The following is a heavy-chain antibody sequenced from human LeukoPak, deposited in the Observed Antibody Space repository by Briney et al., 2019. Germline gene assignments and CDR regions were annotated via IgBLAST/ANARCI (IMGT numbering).Heavy chain of an antibody. D-gene: IGHD3-10*01. J-gene: IGHJ4*02. CDR3: ARGGLLWFGELYYFDY. CDR2: IKQDGSEK. V-gene: IGHV3-7*01. CDR1: GLRFSDYH. Sequence: GGSLRLSCAASGLRFSDYHMDWVRQAPGKGLEWVANIKQDGSEKYYVDSVKGRFTISRDNAKNSLYLQMNSLRAEDTAVYYCARGGLLWFGELYYFDYWGQGTLVTVSS.